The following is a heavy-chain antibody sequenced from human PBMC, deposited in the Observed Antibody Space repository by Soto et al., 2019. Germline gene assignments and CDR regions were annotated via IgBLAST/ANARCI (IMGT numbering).Heavy chain of an antibody. CDR3: ARVDTAMASFDY. V-gene: IGHV4-30-2*01. J-gene: IGHJ4*02. CDR2: IYHSGST. CDR1: GGSISSGGYY. Sequence: SETLSLTCTVSGGSISSGGYYWSWIRQHPGKGLEWIGYIYHSGSTYYNPSLKSRVTISVDRSKNQFPLKLSSVTAADTAVYYCARVDTAMASFDYWGQGTLVTVSS. D-gene: IGHD5-18*01.